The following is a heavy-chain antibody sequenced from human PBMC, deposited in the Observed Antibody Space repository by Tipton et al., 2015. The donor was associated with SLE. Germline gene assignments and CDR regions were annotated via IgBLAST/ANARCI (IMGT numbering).Heavy chain of an antibody. CDR1: GFTFSSYD. J-gene: IGHJ4*02. CDR2: ISYDGSNK. D-gene: IGHD1-26*01. CDR3: AAELLDYFDY. Sequence: SLRLSCAASGFTFSSYDMHWVRQAPGKGLEWVAVISYDGSNKYYADSVKGRFTTSRDNSKNTLYLQMNSLRAEDTAVYYCAAELLDYFDYWGQGTLVTVSS. V-gene: IGHV3-30*04.